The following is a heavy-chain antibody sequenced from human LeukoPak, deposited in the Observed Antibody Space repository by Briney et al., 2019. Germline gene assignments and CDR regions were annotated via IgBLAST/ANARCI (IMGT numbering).Heavy chain of an antibody. J-gene: IGHJ2*01. CDR3: ARLHSSGWHNWYFDL. D-gene: IGHD6-19*01. CDR2: IYYSGST. Sequence: PSETLSLTCTVSGGSISSSSYYWGWIRQPPGKGLEWIGSIYYSGSTYYNPSLKSRVTISVDTSKNQFSLKLSSVTAADTAVYYCARLHSSGWHNWYFDLWGRGTLVTVSS. V-gene: IGHV4-39*01. CDR1: GGSISSSSYY.